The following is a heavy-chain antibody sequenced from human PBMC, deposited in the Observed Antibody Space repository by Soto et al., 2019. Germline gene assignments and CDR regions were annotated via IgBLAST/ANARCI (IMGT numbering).Heavy chain of an antibody. CDR1: GGTFTGYY. CDR3: ARGPASGLDAFDI. Sequence: GASVKVSCKASGGTFTGYYMHWVRQAPGQGLEWMGWINPNSGGTNYAQKFQGWVTMTRDTSISTAYMELSRLRSDDTAVYYCARGPASGLDAFDIWGQGTMVTVSS. J-gene: IGHJ3*02. D-gene: IGHD6-19*01. CDR2: INPNSGGT. V-gene: IGHV1-2*04.